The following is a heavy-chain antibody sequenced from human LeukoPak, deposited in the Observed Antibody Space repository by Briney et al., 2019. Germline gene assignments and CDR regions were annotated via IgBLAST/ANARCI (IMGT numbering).Heavy chain of an antibody. J-gene: IGHJ4*02. CDR3: ARGGWLVF. Sequence: PGGSLRLSCAASGLTFSDYDMGWVRQAPGKGPEWVANIKQGGSEKYYVDSVKGRFTISRDNAKNSLYLQMNGLRAEDTAVYYCARGGWLVFRGQGTLGTVSS. CDR1: GLTFSDYD. D-gene: IGHD6-19*01. CDR2: IKQGGSEK. V-gene: IGHV3-7*01.